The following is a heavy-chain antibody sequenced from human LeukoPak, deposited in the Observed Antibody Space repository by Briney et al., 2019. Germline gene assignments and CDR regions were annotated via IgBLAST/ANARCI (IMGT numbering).Heavy chain of an antibody. D-gene: IGHD3-16*01. Sequence: SETLSLTCTVSSGSISSSSYYWGWIRQPPGKGLEWIGSIYYSGSTYYNPSLKSRVTISVDTSKNQFSLKLSSVTAADTAVYYCARHGGTYSPNYYFDYWGQGTLVTVSS. CDR3: ARHGGTYSPNYYFDY. V-gene: IGHV4-39*01. CDR1: SGSISSSSYY. CDR2: IYYSGST. J-gene: IGHJ4*02.